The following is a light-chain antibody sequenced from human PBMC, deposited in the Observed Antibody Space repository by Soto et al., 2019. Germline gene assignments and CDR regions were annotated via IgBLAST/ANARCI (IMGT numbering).Light chain of an antibody. CDR3: ETWDSDTRL. Sequence: QPVLTQSSSASASLGSSVKLTCTLSSGHSSYIIAWHQQQPGKAPRYLMKLEGSGSYNKGSGVPDRFSGSGSGADRYLTISNLQFEDEADYYCETWDSDTRLFGGGTKLTVL. V-gene: IGLV4-60*02. J-gene: IGLJ3*02. CDR2: LEGSGSY. CDR1: SGHSSYI.